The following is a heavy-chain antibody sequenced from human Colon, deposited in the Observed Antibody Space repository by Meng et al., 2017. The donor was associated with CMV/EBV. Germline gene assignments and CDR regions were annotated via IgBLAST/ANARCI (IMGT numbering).Heavy chain of an antibody. CDR2: ISVSGGST. V-gene: IGHV3-23*01. Sequence: ASGFTFGSSAITWVRQAPGKGLEWVSSISVSGGSTYYADSVKGRFTISRDNSKNMLYLQMDSLRAEDTAIYYCAKDVAVVLAAAMNYWGQGTLVTVSS. D-gene: IGHD2-2*01. CDR1: GFTFGSSA. CDR3: AKDVAVVLAAAMNY. J-gene: IGHJ4*02.